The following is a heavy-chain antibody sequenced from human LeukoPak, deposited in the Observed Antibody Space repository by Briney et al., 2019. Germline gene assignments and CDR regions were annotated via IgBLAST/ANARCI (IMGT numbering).Heavy chain of an antibody. J-gene: IGHJ3*02. D-gene: IGHD3-9*01. V-gene: IGHV4-30-2*01. CDR2: INHSGST. CDR3: ARGLFYAFDI. Sequence: SQTLSLTCAVSGGSISSGGYSWSWIRQPPGKGLEWIGEINHSGSTNYNPSLKSRVTISVDASKNQFSLKLSSVTAADTAVYYCARGLFYAFDIWGQGTMVTVSS. CDR1: GGSISSGGYS.